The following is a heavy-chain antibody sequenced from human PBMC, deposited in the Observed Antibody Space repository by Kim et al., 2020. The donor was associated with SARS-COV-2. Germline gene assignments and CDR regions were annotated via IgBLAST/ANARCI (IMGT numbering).Heavy chain of an antibody. D-gene: IGHD2-8*01. CDR2: INPSGGST. J-gene: IGHJ4*02. CDR1: GYTFTSYY. Sequence: ASVKVSCKASGYTFTSYYMHWVRQAPGQGLEWMGIINPSGGSTSYAQKFQGRVTMTRDTSTSTVYMELSSLRSEDTAVYYCARWNCTNGVCYHFYYFDYWGQGTLVTVSS. V-gene: IGHV1-46*01. CDR3: ARWNCTNGVCYHFYYFDY.